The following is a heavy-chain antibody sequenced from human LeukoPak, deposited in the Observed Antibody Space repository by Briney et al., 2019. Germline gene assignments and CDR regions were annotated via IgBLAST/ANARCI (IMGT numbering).Heavy chain of an antibody. V-gene: IGHV4-59*08. J-gene: IGHJ6*03. Sequence: PSETLSLTCTVSGGSISSYYWSWIRQPPGKGLEWIGYIYYSGSTNYNPSLKSRVTISVDTSKNQFSLKLSSVTAADTAVYYCARGACSSFSRYYYYYMDVWGKGTTVTVSS. CDR1: GGSISSYY. CDR2: IYYSGST. D-gene: IGHD6-13*01. CDR3: ARGACSSFSRYYYYYMDV.